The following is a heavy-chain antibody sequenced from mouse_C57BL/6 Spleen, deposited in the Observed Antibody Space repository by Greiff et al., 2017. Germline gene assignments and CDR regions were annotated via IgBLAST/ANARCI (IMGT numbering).Heavy chain of an antibody. V-gene: IGHV1-26*01. CDR1: GYTFTDYY. J-gene: IGHJ2*01. CDR3: ASEEGYFY. Sequence: VQLQQSGPELVKPGASVKISCKASGYTFTDYYMNWVKQSHGKSLEWIGDINPNNGGTSYNQKFKGKATLTVDKSSSTAYMELRSLTSEDSAVYYCASEEGYFYWGQGTTLTVSS. CDR2: INPNNGGT. D-gene: IGHD2-3*01.